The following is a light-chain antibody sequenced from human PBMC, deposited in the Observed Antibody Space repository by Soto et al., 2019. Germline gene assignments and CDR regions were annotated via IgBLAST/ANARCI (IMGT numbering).Light chain of an antibody. V-gene: IGLV2-14*01. CDR3: SSYTSSSTLV. J-gene: IGLJ2*01. Sequence: QSVLTQPASVSGSPGQSITISCTGTSSDVGGYNYVSWYQQHPAKAPKLMIYDVSNRPSGVSNRFSGSKSGNTASLTISGLRAEDEADYYCSSYTSSSTLVFGGGTKLTVL. CDR2: DVS. CDR1: SSDVGGYNY.